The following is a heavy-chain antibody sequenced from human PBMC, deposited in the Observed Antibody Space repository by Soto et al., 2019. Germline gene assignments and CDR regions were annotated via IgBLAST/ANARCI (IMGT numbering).Heavy chain of an antibody. V-gene: IGHV1-8*01. J-gene: IGHJ6*02. CDR1: GYTFTSYD. CDR2: MNPNSANT. Sequence: QVQLVQSGAEVKKPGASVKVSCKASGYTFTSYDINWVRQATGQGLEWMGWMNPNSANTGYAQKFQGRVAMTRHTSISTAYVALSSLRSEVTAVYYCAREGFRGMDVWGQGAKVTVSS. D-gene: IGHD3-10*01. CDR3: AREGFRGMDV.